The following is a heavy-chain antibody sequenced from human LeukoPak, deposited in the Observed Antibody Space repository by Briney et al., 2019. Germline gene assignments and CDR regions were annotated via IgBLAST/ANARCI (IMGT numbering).Heavy chain of an antibody. Sequence: ASVKVSCKASGYTFTSYYMHWVRQAPGQGLEWMRTINPSGGSTSYAQKFQGRVTMTRDTSTSTVYMELSSLRSEDTAVYYCARVLMVQGDAFDIWGQGTMVTVSS. D-gene: IGHD2-8*01. CDR1: GYTFTSYY. CDR3: ARVLMVQGDAFDI. CDR2: INPSGGST. J-gene: IGHJ3*02. V-gene: IGHV1-46*01.